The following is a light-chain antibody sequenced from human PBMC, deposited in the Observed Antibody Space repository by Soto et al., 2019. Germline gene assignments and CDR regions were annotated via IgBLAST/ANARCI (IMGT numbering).Light chain of an antibody. Sequence: HSALTQPPSASGTPGQRVTISCSGSSSNIGSNTVNWYQQLPGTAPKLLIYSNNQRPSGVPDRFSGSKSGTSASLAISGLQSEDEADYYCAAWDDSLVVFGGGTKLTVL. CDR3: AAWDDSLVV. J-gene: IGLJ2*01. CDR2: SNN. V-gene: IGLV1-44*01. CDR1: SSNIGSNT.